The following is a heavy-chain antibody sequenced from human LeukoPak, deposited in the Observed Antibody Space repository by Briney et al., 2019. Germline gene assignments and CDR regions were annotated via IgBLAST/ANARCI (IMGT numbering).Heavy chain of an antibody. D-gene: IGHD2-2*01. CDR1: GSTFSKYA. Sequence: GGSLRLSCAGSGSTFSKYALSWVRQAPGKGLEWVSGISGGGDNTHYADSVKGRITISRDSSKTTVYLQMNSLRAEDTAIYYCARHGCASTTCYRRFLDYWGQGILVTVSS. CDR3: ARHGCASTTCYRRFLDY. J-gene: IGHJ4*02. V-gene: IGHV3-23*01. CDR2: ISGGGDNT.